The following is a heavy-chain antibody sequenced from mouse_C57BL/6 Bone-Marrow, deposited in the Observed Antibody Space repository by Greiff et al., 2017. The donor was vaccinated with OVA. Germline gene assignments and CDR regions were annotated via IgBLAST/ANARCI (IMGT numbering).Heavy chain of an antibody. Sequence: VQLVESGAELVRPGTSVKMSCKASGYTFTNYWIGWAKQRPGHGLEWIGDIYPGGGYTNYNEKFKGKATLTADKSSSTAYMQFSSLTSEDSAIYYCARWDGYYGYFDVWGTGTTVTVSS. CDR1: GYTFTNYW. CDR3: ARWDGYYGYFDV. J-gene: IGHJ1*03. D-gene: IGHD2-3*01. CDR2: IYPGGGYT. V-gene: IGHV1-63*01.